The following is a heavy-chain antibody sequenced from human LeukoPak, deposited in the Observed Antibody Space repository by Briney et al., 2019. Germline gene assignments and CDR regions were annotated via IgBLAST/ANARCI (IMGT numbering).Heavy chain of an antibody. CDR3: ARTHSSVYSPRVGYFDY. Sequence: RASVKVSCKASGGTFSSYAISWVRQAPGQGLEWMGRIIPIFGIANYAQKFQGRVTITADKSTSTAYMELSSLRSEDTAVYYCARTHSSVYSPRVGYFDYWGREPLVPVPS. CDR2: IIPIFGIA. D-gene: IGHD3-22*01. V-gene: IGHV1-69*04. CDR1: GGTFSSYA. J-gene: IGHJ4*02.